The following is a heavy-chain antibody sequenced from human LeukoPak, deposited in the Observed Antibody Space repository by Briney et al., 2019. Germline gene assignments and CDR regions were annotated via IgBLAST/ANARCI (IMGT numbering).Heavy chain of an antibody. J-gene: IGHJ4*02. V-gene: IGHV4-59*08. D-gene: IGHD3-10*01. CDR3: ARGRGFFDY. Sequence: SETLSLTCTVSGGSISSYYWNWIRQPPGKGLEWVGYIYYSGNTNYNPSLKSRVTISLNTSKNQFSLKLSSVTAADTAVYYCARGRGFFDYWGQGTLVTVSS. CDR2: IYYSGNT. CDR1: GGSISSYY.